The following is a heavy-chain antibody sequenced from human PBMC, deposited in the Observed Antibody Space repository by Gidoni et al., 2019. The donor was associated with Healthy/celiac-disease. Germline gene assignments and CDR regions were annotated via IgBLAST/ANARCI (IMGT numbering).Heavy chain of an antibody. Sequence: EVQLVESGGGLVQPGRSLRLSCTASGFTFGDYAMSWFRQAPGKGLEWVGFIRSKAYGGTTEYAASVKGRFTISRDDSKSIAYLQMNSLKTEDTAVYYCTRGDSSSWTGDFDYWGQGTLVTVSS. D-gene: IGHD6-13*01. CDR1: GFTFGDYA. CDR3: TRGDSSSWTGDFDY. CDR2: IRSKAYGGTT. V-gene: IGHV3-49*03. J-gene: IGHJ4*02.